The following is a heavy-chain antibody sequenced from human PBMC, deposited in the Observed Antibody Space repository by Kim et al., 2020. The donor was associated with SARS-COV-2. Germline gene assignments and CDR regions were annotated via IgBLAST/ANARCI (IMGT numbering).Heavy chain of an antibody. J-gene: IGHJ4*02. CDR3: ARDGGASLDY. V-gene: IGHV3-33*08. Sequence: GGSLRLSCAASGFTLTTYGIHWVRQAPGKGLEWVAVIWKDGSKKYYGDSVKGRFTISRDNSKNTVYLQMNSLRAEDTAVYYCARDGGASLDYWGQGNLATVSS. CDR1: GFTLTTYG. D-gene: IGHD3-16*01. CDR2: IWKDGSKK.